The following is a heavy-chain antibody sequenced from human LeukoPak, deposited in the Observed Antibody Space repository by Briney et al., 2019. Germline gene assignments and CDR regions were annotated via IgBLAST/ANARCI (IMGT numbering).Heavy chain of an antibody. V-gene: IGHV4-39*07. CDR3: ARDLQGDGYNRAEFDY. Sequence: SETLSLTCTVSGGSISRSSYYWGWIRQPPGKGLEWIGNIFYSGSTYYTPSLKSRVTISVDMSKNQFSLKLNSVTAADTAVYYCARDLQGDGYNRAEFDYWGQGTLVTVSS. J-gene: IGHJ4*02. CDR2: IFYSGST. CDR1: GGSISRSSYY. D-gene: IGHD5-24*01.